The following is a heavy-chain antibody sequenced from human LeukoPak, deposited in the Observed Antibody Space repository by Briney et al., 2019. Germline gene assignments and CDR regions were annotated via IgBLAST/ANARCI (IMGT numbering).Heavy chain of an antibody. D-gene: IGHD1-26*01. Sequence: ASVTLSLTAAGYTFTGYSMHWVRQAPGQGLEWVGWINPNSSGTNYAQKFQGRVTMTRDTSISTAYMELSRLRSDDTAVYYCSRVGGSHGEFDYWGQGTLVTVSS. J-gene: IGHJ4*02. V-gene: IGHV1-2*02. CDR3: SRVGGSHGEFDY. CDR1: GYTFTGYS. CDR2: INPNSSGT.